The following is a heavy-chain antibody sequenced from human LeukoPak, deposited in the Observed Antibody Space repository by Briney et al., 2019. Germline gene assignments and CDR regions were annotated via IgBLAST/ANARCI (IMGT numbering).Heavy chain of an antibody. CDR2: ISAYNGNT. CDR1: GYTFTSYG. Sequence: ASVKVSCKASGYTFTSYGISWVRQAPGQGLEWMGWISAYNGNTNYAQKLQGRVTMTTDTSTSTAYMELRSLRSDDTAVYYCAREWDDYGDYGYYYYGMDVWGQGTTVTVSS. J-gene: IGHJ6*02. D-gene: IGHD4-17*01. V-gene: IGHV1-18*01. CDR3: AREWDDYGDYGYYYYGMDV.